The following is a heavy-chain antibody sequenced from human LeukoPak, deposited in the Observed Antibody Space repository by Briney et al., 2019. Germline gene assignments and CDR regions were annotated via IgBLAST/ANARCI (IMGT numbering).Heavy chain of an antibody. CDR1: GGSISSYY. CDR2: IFHSGRT. D-gene: IGHD2-2*01. Sequence: PSETLSLTCTDSGGSISSYYWSWIRQPLGKGLEWIGNIFHSGRTYYNPSLKGRVTISVDTSKNQFSLKLSSVTAADTAVYYCARHDCVTSSCVYFYGMDVWGQGTTVTVSS. CDR3: ARHDCVTSSCVYFYGMDV. J-gene: IGHJ6*02. V-gene: IGHV4-59*04.